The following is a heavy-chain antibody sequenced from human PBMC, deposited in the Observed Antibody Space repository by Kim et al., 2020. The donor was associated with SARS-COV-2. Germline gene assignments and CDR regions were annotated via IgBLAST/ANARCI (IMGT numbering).Heavy chain of an antibody. D-gene: IGHD1-26*01. CDR3: AKGFFPWELQPFDY. J-gene: IGHJ4*02. V-gene: IGHV3-23*01. CDR1: GFAFSSYA. Sequence: GGSLRLSCAASGFAFSSYAMSWVRQAPGKGLEWVSAISGSGGSTYYADSVKGRFTISRDNSKNTLYLQMNSLRAEDTAVYYCAKGFFPWELQPFDYWGQGTLVTVSS. CDR2: ISGSGGST.